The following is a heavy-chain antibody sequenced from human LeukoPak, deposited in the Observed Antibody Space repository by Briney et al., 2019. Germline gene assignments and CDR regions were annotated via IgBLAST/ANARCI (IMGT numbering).Heavy chain of an antibody. CDR3: AKWSDCSDGSCRKTHFDC. V-gene: IGHV3-53*01. J-gene: IGHJ4*02. Sequence: GGSLRLSCAASGFTVRSNYMSWVRQAPGKGLEWVSLIYSGSSTYYADSVRGRFTISRDNSKNTLYLQMNSLRAEDTAVYYCAKWSDCSDGSCRKTHFDCWGQGTLVTVSS. D-gene: IGHD2-15*01. CDR2: IYSGSST. CDR1: GFTVRSNY.